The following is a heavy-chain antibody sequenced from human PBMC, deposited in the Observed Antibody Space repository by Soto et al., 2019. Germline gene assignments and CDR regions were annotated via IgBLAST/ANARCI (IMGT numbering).Heavy chain of an antibody. J-gene: IGHJ3*02. CDR3: AMVQVVAATPYAFDI. V-gene: IGHV1-46*03. CDR1: GYTFTSYY. CDR2: INPSGGST. Sequence: ASVKVSCKAPGYTFTSYYMHWVRQAPGQGLEWMGIINPSGGSTSYAQKFQGRVTMTRDTSTSTVYMELSSLRSEDTAVYYCAMVQVVAATPYAFDIGGKGTMVTV. D-gene: IGHD2-15*01.